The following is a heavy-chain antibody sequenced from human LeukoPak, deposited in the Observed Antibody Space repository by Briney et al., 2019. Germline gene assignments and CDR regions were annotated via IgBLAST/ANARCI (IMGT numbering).Heavy chain of an antibody. CDR1: GFTFNIYG. Sequence: GGSLRLSCAASGFTFNIYGMHWVRQAPGKGLEWVAGISYDEMYQYYADSVKGRFTISRDNSKNTLFLQMNSLRAEDTAIYYCAKDRDYYGSGSDYWGQGTLVTSST. CDR2: ISYDEMYQ. V-gene: IGHV3-30*18. J-gene: IGHJ4*02. CDR3: AKDRDYYGSGSDY. D-gene: IGHD3-10*01.